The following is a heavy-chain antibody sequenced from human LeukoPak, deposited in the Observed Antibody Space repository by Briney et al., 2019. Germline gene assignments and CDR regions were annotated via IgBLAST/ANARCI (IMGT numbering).Heavy chain of an antibody. Sequence: PSQTLSLTWTVPGGSISSGGYYWSWIRQHPGKGLEWIGSIYYSGSTNYNPSLQGRVTISLDTSRNQFSLKLSSVTAADTAVYYCARDGFMGYYDSPPNWFDPWGQGTLVTVSS. D-gene: IGHD3-22*01. J-gene: IGHJ5*02. CDR1: GGSISSGGYY. CDR3: ARDGFMGYYDSPPNWFDP. CDR2: IYYSGST. V-gene: IGHV4-31*02.